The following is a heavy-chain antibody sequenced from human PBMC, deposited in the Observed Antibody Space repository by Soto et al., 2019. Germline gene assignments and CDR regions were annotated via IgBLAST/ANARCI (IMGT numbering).Heavy chain of an antibody. D-gene: IGHD2-15*01. CDR1: GGSISRYD. V-gene: IGHV4-59*08. CDR3: ATMGTPATGLYFFDY. J-gene: IGHJ4*02. CDR2: IYYSGST. Sequence: SETLSLTCTVSGGSISRYDWSWIRQPPGKGLEWIGYIYYSGSTSYNPSLKSRVTISVDTSKSQFSLNLSFVTAADTAVYYCATMGTPATGLYFFDYWGQGSLVTVSS.